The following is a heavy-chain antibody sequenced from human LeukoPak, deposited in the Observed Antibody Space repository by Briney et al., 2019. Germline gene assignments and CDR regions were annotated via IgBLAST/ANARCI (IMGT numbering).Heavy chain of an antibody. CDR2: ISGSGGST. CDR1: GFTFSSYG. D-gene: IGHD3-16*01. CDR3: AKVALRGAGGDSDLAFGGYYLDS. J-gene: IGHJ4*02. Sequence: GGSLRLSCAASGFTFSSYGMSWVRQAPGKGLEWVSAISGSGGSTYYADSVKGRFTISRDNSKNTLYLQMNSLRAEDTAVYYCAKVALRGAGGDSDLAFGGYYLDSGAQEPLVPVPS. V-gene: IGHV3-23*01.